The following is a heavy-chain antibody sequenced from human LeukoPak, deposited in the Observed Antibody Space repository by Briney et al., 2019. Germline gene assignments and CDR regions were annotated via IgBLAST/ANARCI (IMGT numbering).Heavy chain of an antibody. CDR3: ARGRGRGVVVPAAMDFDY. V-gene: IGHV4-34*01. Sequence: PGGSLRLSCAASGFTFSSYAMSWVRQPPGKGLEWIGEINHSGSTNYNPSPKSRVTISVDTSKNQFSLKLSSVTAADTAVYYCARGRGRGVVVPAAMDFDYWGQGTLVTVSS. J-gene: IGHJ4*02. CDR1: GFTFSSYA. CDR2: INHSGST. D-gene: IGHD2-2*01.